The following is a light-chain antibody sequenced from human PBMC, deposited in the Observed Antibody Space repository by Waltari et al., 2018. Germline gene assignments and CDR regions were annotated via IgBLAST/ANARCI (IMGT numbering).Light chain of an antibody. CDR1: RGHTNYA. CDR2: LSSDGSH. Sequence: QFVLTQSPSTSASLGASVKLTCTLSRGHTNYAIAWHQQQPKTGPRFLMKLSSDGSHPQGVVFPERFSGSSSGAERCLTICSRQFEDEGDYDCQTWDTDIHVVFGGGTKL. J-gene: IGLJ2*01. CDR3: QTWDTDIHVV. V-gene: IGLV4-69*01.